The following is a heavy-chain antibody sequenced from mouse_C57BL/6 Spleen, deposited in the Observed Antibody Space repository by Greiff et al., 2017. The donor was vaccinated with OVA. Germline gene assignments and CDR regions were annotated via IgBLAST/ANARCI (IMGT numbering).Heavy chain of an antibody. V-gene: IGHV1-69*01. D-gene: IGHD1-1*02. J-gene: IGHJ4*01. CDR2: IDPSDSYT. CDR3: ARFRGSYDYAMDY. CDR1: GYTFTSYW. Sequence: QVQLQQPGAELVMPGASVKLSCKASGYTFTSYWMHWVKQRPGQGLEWIGEIDPSDSYTNYNQKFKGKSTLTVDKSSSTAYMQLSSLTSEDSAVYYCARFRGSYDYAMDYWGQGTSVTVSS.